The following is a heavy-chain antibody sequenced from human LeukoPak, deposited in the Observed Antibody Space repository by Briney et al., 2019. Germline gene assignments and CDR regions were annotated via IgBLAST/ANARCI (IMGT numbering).Heavy chain of an antibody. CDR3: ARDATAYCGGDCYSPNDAFDI. J-gene: IGHJ3*02. CDR1: GFTFSSYG. CDR2: IWYDGSNK. V-gene: IGHV3-33*01. D-gene: IGHD2-21*02. Sequence: GGSLRLSCAASGFTFSSYGMHWVRQAPGKGLEWVAVIWYDGSNKYYADSVKGRFTISRDNAKNSLYLQMNSLRAEDTAVYYCARDATAYCGGDCYSPNDAFDIWGQGTMVTVSS.